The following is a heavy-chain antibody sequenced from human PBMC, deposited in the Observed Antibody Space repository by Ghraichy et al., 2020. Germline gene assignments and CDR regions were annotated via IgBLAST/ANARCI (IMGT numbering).Heavy chain of an antibody. CDR3: ARDFLGYCSSTSFYSEYYFDY. CDR2: ISSSSSYI. Sequence: GGSLRLSCAASGFTFSSYSMNWVRQAPGKGLEWVSSISSSSSYIYYADSVKGRFTISRDNAKNSLYLQMNSLRAEDTAVYYCARDFLGYCSSTSFYSEYYFDYWGQGTLVTVSS. CDR1: GFTFSSYS. J-gene: IGHJ4*02. V-gene: IGHV3-21*01. D-gene: IGHD2-2*01.